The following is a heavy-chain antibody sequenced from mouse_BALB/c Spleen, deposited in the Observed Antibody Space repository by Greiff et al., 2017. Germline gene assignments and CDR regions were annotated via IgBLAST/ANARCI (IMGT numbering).Heavy chain of an antibody. CDR3: ARGGYTYAMDY. V-gene: IGHV5-6-5*01. D-gene: IGHD2-2*01. Sequence: EVQLVESGAGLVKPGASLKFSCAASGFSFSSYAMSWVRQTPEKRLEWVASISSGGSTYYPDSVKGRFTISRDNARNNLYLQMSSLRSEDTSMYYCARGGYTYAMDYWGQGTSVTVSA. CDR1: GFSFSSYA. CDR2: ISSGGST. J-gene: IGHJ4*01.